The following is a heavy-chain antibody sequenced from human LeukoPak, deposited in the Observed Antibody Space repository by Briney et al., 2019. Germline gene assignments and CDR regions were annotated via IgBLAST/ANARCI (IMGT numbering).Heavy chain of an antibody. Sequence: GGSLRLSCAASGFTFDDYAVHWVRQAPGKGLEWVSGISWNSGSIGYADSVKGRFTISRDNAKNSLYLQMNSLRAEDTALYYCAKGASLGELLRGFDPWGQGTLVTVSS. CDR3: AKGASLGELLRGFDP. CDR2: ISWNSGSI. CDR1: GFTFDDYA. V-gene: IGHV3-9*01. J-gene: IGHJ5*02. D-gene: IGHD1-26*01.